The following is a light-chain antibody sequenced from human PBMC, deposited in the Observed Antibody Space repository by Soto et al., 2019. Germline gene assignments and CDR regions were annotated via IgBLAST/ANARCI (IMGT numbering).Light chain of an antibody. CDR1: SSDVGGYNY. J-gene: IGLJ1*01. V-gene: IGLV2-14*01. CDR2: DVS. Sequence: QSALTQPASVSGSPGQSITISCTGTSSDVGGYNYVSWYQQHPGKAPKLMIYDVSDRPSGVSNRFSGSKAGNTASLTISGLQAEDEADYFCSSYTSSSTPHVFGTGTKLTVL. CDR3: SSYTSSSTPHV.